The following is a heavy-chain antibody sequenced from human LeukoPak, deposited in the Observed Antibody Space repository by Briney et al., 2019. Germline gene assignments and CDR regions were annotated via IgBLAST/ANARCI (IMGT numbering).Heavy chain of an antibody. Sequence: SETLSLTRAVYGGSFSGYYWSWIRQPPGKGLEWIGEINHSGSTNYNPSLKSRVTISVDTSKNQFSLKLSSVTAADTAVYYCARGRIAGDYWGQGTLVTVSS. V-gene: IGHV4-34*01. CDR1: GGSFSGYY. J-gene: IGHJ4*02. CDR3: ARGRIAGDY. D-gene: IGHD6-13*01. CDR2: INHSGST.